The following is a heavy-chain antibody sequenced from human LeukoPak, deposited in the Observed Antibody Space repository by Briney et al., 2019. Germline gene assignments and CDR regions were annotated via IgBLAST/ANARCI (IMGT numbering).Heavy chain of an antibody. J-gene: IGHJ5*02. CDR2: IIPIFGTA. Sequence: SVKVSCKASGGAFSSYAISWVRQAPGQGLEWMGGIIPIFGTANYAQKFQGRVTITADEFTSTAYMELSSLRSADTAVYYCARGRGVLLWFGELLQTPNNWFDPWGQGTLVTASS. D-gene: IGHD3-10*01. CDR1: GGAFSSYA. V-gene: IGHV1-69*01. CDR3: ARGRGVLLWFGELLQTPNNWFDP.